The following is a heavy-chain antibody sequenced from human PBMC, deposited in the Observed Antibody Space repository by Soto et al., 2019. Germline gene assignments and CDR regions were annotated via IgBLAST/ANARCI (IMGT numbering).Heavy chain of an antibody. Sequence: EVQLVESGGGLVQPGGSLRLSCAASGFTFSSYWMSWVRQAPGKGLEWVANIKQDGSEKYNVDSVKGRFTISRDNAKNSLYLQMNSLRAEDTAVYYCARETPYSSSWYVDYWGQGTLVTVSA. CDR1: GFTFSSYW. CDR2: IKQDGSEK. CDR3: ARETPYSSSWYVDY. V-gene: IGHV3-7*01. J-gene: IGHJ4*02. D-gene: IGHD6-13*01.